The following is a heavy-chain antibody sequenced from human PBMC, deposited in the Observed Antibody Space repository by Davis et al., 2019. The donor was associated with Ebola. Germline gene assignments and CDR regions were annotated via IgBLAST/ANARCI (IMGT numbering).Heavy chain of an antibody. CDR2: IKEDGSEK. D-gene: IGHD4-17*01. CDR1: GFTFSSYW. V-gene: IGHV3-7*01. J-gene: IGHJ1*01. Sequence: PGGSLRLSCAASGFTFSSYWMSWVRQAPGKGLEWVANIKEDGSEKYYVDSVKGRFTISRDNAKNSLYLQMNSLRAEDTAVYYCAREGDYGEGYFQHWGQGTPVTVSS. CDR3: AREGDYGEGYFQH.